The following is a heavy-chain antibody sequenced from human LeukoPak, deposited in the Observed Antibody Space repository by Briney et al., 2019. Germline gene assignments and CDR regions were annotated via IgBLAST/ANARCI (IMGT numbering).Heavy chain of an antibody. CDR2: IYYSGST. Sequence: TSQTLSLTCTVSGGSISSGGYYWSWIRQHPGKGLEWIVYIYYSGSTYYNPSLKSRVTISVDTSKNQISLKLSSVTAADTAVYYCAREKKAREKREDYYGSGSYLDYWGQGTLVTVSS. J-gene: IGHJ4*02. CDR3: AREKKAREKREDYYGSGSYLDY. D-gene: IGHD3-10*01. CDR1: GGSISSGGYY. V-gene: IGHV4-31*03.